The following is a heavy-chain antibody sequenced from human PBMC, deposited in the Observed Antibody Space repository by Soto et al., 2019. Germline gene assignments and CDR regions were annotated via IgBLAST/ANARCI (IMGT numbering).Heavy chain of an antibody. J-gene: IGHJ6*02. D-gene: IGHD3-10*01. V-gene: IGHV1-18*04. Sequence: QVQLVQSGAEVKKPGASVKVSCKASGYTFTSYGISWVRQAPGQGLEWMGWLSTYNGNTNYAQKLQGRGTMTTDTPTSTANRGLRSLRSYDTAVYYCARDGQTTMVRGVRGGSYNYYGMDVWGQGTTVTVSS. CDR2: LSTYNGNT. CDR1: GYTFTSYG. CDR3: ARDGQTTMVRGVRGGSYNYYGMDV.